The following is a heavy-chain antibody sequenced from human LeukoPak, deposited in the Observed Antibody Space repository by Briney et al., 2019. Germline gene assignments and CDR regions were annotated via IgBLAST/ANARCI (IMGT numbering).Heavy chain of an antibody. CDR3: ARQSTVTKGVGYYYYYMDV. Sequence: PSETLSLTCTVSGVSISSYYWRWILQPAGKGLEWIGRIYTSGSTNYNPSLKSRVTMSVDTSKNQFSLKLSSVTAADTAVYYCARQSTVTKGVGYYYYYMDVWGKGTTVTVSS. CDR2: IYTSGST. D-gene: IGHD4-17*01. J-gene: IGHJ6*03. V-gene: IGHV4-4*07. CDR1: GVSISSYY.